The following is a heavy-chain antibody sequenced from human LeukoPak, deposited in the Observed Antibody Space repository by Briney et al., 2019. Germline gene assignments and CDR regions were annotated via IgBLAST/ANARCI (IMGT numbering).Heavy chain of an antibody. CDR3: ARDHRLQSPHLFGYMDV. V-gene: IGHV1-46*01. Sequence: ASVKVSCKASGYTFTSYYMHWVRQAPGQGLEWMGIINPSSGSTSYAQKFQGRVTMTRDMSTSTVYMELSSLRSEDTAVYYCARDHRLQSPHLFGYMDVWGKGTTVTVSS. CDR2: INPSSGST. CDR1: GYTFTSYY. J-gene: IGHJ6*04. D-gene: IGHD5-12*01.